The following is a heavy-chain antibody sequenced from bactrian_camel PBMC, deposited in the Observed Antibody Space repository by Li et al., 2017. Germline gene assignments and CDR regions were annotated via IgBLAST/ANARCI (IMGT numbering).Heavy chain of an antibody. CDR1: GFTFSSYT. Sequence: QLVESGGGWAQPGGSLTLSCATSGFTFSSYTMSWVRQAPGKGLEWVSTISLSGGTTYYANSVKGRFTIPRDNAKNTVYLQMSSLKSEDTALYYCAAGPWYTDEYNYWGQGTQVTVS. CDR2: ISLSGGTT. V-gene: IGHV3S40*01. J-gene: IGHJ4*01. D-gene: IGHD6*01. CDR3: AAGPWYTDEYNY.